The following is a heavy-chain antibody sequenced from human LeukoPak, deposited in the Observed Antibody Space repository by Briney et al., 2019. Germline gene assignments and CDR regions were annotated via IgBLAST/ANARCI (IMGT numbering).Heavy chain of an antibody. CDR3: ARWSSSGNCFDY. CDR1: GYTLTELS. CDR2: FDPEDGET. Sequence: ASVKVSCKVSGYTLTELSMHWVRQSPGKGLEWMGGFDPEDGETIYAQKFQGRVTMTEDTSTDTAYMELSSLRSEDTAVYYCARWSSSGNCFDYWGQGTLVTVSS. V-gene: IGHV1-24*01. D-gene: IGHD6-6*01. J-gene: IGHJ4*02.